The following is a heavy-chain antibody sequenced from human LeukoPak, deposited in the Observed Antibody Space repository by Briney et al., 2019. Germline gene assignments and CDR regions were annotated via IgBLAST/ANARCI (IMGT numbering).Heavy chain of an antibody. D-gene: IGHD5-18*01. V-gene: IGHV4-39*01. Sequence: SETLSLPCPVSGGSLSVSGYYWGWIRQPPGKGLEWIGSIFYAGSTYYNPSLKSRVTISVAMSKNQFSLRLSSVTAADTAVYYCARLSGYSYGYIAYWGQGTLVTVSS. CDR1: GGSLSVSGYY. CDR2: IFYAGST. CDR3: ARLSGYSYGYIAY. J-gene: IGHJ4*02.